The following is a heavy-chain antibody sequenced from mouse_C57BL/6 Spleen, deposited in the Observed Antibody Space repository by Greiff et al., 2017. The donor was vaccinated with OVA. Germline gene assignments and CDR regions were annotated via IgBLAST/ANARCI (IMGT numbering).Heavy chain of an antibody. Sequence: VKLMESGPGLVQPSQSLSITCTVSGFSLTSYGVHWVRQSPGTGLEWLGVIWSGGSNDYTAAFISRLSISKDNSNSQVFFKMNSLQADDTAIYYCARNREDGPFDYWGQGTTLTVSS. CDR1: GFSLTSYG. V-gene: IGHV2-2*01. CDR2: IWSGGSN. J-gene: IGHJ2*01. D-gene: IGHD2-3*01. CDR3: ARNREDGPFDY.